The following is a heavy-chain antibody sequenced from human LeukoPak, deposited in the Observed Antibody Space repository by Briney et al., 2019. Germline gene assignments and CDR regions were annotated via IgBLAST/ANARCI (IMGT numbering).Heavy chain of an antibody. CDR2: ISWDGGST. CDR1: GFTFDDYT. Sequence: GGSLRLSCAASGFTFDDYTMHWVRQAPGKGLEWVSLISWDGGSTYYADSVKGRFTISRDNSKNSLYLQMNSLRTEDTALYYCAKGAAAGMPRGYYYMDVWGKGTTVTVSS. D-gene: IGHD6-13*01. V-gene: IGHV3-43*01. CDR3: AKGAAAGMPRGYYYMDV. J-gene: IGHJ6*03.